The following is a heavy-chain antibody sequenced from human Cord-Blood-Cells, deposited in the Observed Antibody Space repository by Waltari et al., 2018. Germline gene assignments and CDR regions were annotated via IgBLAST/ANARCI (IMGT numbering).Heavy chain of an antibody. V-gene: IGHV3-73*02. D-gene: IGHD2-15*01. J-gene: IGHJ3*02. Sequence: EVQRAESGGGLVQPGGSLQLSCADFGFLLRAPALHWVPQAPGKGLEWVGRIRSKANSYATAYAASVKGRFTISRDDSKNTAYLQMNSLKTEDTAVYYCTRHLAGDAFDIWGQGTMVTVSS. CDR2: IRSKANSYAT. CDR3: TRHLAGDAFDI. CDR1: GFLLRAPA.